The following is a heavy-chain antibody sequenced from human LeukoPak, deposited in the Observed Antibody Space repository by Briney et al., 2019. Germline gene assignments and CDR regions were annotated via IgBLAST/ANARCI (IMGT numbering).Heavy chain of an antibody. V-gene: IGHV3-30*02. CDR2: IRYDGSNK. D-gene: IGHD6-13*01. Sequence: GGSLRLSCAASGFTFSSYGMHWVRQAPGKGLEWVAFIRYDGSNKYYADSVKGRFTISRDNAKNTLYLQMYSLRAEDTAVYYCASWSSSWYTLFDYWGQGTLVTVSS. CDR1: GFTFSSYG. CDR3: ASWSSSWYTLFDY. J-gene: IGHJ4*02.